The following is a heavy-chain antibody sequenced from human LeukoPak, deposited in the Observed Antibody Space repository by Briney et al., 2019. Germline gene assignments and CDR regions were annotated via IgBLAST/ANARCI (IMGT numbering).Heavy chain of an antibody. V-gene: IGHV4-61*02. CDR2: IYTSGGT. CDR1: GASISSGSYY. J-gene: IGHJ4*02. CDR3: ARDLGDGGWSGYFDY. Sequence: SETLSLTCTVSGASISSGSYYWSWIRQPAGKGLEWIGRIYTSGGTDYSPSLKSRVTISLDTSKNQFSLKLSSVTAADTAVYFCARDLGDGGWSGYFDYWGQGSLVTVSS. D-gene: IGHD6-19*01.